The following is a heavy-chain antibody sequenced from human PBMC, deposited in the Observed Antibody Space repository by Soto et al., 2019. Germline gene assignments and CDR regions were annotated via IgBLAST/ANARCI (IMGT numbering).Heavy chain of an antibody. D-gene: IGHD3-16*01. CDR2: ITGSSSTI. CDR3: ARTGSNGFLDY. CDR1: GFTLSSYS. V-gene: IGHV3-48*01. Sequence: EVQLVESGGGLVQRGGSLRLSCAAFGFTLSSYSMNWVRQAPGKGLEWVSYITGSSSTIYYADSVKGRFTITRDNAKNSLYLQMNSLRAEDTAVYYCARTGSNGFLDYWGQGTRVTVSS. J-gene: IGHJ4*02.